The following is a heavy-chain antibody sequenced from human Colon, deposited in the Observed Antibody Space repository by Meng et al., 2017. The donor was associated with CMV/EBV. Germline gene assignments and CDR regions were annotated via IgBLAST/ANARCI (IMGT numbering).Heavy chain of an antibody. CDR2: IKQDGSEN. CDR1: GFTFSNYW. J-gene: IGHJ6*01. D-gene: IGHD3-3*01. Sequence: GESLKISCAASGFTFSNYWMSWVRQAPGKGLEWVANIKQDGSENYYVDSVKGRFTISRDNAKNSLYLQMNSLRAEDTGVYYCTRGGTIFAVRLNGMDVWGQGTTVTVSS. CDR3: TRGGTIFAVRLNGMDV. V-gene: IGHV3-7*03.